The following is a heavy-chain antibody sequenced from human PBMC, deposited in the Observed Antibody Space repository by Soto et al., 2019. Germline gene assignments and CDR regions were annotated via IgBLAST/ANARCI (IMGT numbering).Heavy chain of an antibody. CDR3: ARRYDFWSGYYTLYYYYYGMDV. CDR2: INHSGST. D-gene: IGHD3-3*01. CDR1: GGSFSGYY. J-gene: IGHJ6*02. Sequence: PSETLSLTCAVYGGSFSGYYWSWIRQPPGKGLKWIGEINHSGSTNYNPSLKSRVTISVDTSKNQFSLKLSSVTAADTAVYYCARRYDFWSGYYTLYYYYYGMDVWGQGTTVTVSS. V-gene: IGHV4-34*01.